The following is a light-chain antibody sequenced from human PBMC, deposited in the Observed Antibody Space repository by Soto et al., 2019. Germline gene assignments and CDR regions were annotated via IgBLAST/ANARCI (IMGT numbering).Light chain of an antibody. CDR1: SSDVGSYNY. Sequence: QSALTQPRSVSASPGQSVTISCTGGSSDVGSYNYGSWYQQHPGKAPKLVIYDVSKRPTGLPDRFSGSKSGNTASLTISGLQAEDDADYYCCSYATQYTYVFGTGTKLTVL. CDR3: CSYATQYTYV. V-gene: IGLV2-11*01. CDR2: DVS. J-gene: IGLJ1*01.